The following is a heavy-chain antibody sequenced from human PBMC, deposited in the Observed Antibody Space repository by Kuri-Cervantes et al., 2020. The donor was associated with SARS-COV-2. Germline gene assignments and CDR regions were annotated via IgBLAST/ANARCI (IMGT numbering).Heavy chain of an antibody. J-gene: IGHJ4*02. CDR3: ARAPDSGNDYDYYFDY. CDR2: ISYDGSNK. V-gene: IGHV3-30*03. CDR1: GFTFSSYG. Sequence: GGSLRLSCAASGFTFSSYGMHWVRQAPGKGLEWVAVISYDGSNKKYADSVKGRFTISRDNSKNTLYLQMNSLRAEDTAVYYCARAPDSGNDYDYYFDYWGQGTLVTVSS. D-gene: IGHD5-12*01.